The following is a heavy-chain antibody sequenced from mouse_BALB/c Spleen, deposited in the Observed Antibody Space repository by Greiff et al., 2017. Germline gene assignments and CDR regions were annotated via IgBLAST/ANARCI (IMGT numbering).Heavy chain of an antibody. V-gene: IGHV3-2*02. Sequence: ESGPGLVKPSQSLSLTCTVTGYSITSDYAWTWLRQFPGNKLEWMGYISYSGSTSYNPSLTSRISINRDTSKNQFFLQLNSVTTEDTATYYCARFPIYYDYSWFAYWGQGTLVTVSA. D-gene: IGHD2-4*01. J-gene: IGHJ3*01. CDR1: GYSITSDYA. CDR3: ARFPIYYDYSWFAY. CDR2: ISYSGST.